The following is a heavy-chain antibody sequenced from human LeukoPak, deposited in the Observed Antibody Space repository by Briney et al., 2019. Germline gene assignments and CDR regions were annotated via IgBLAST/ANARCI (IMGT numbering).Heavy chain of an antibody. V-gene: IGHV3-23*01. CDR1: GFTFSSYA. CDR3: AKDPGYSGYDSPYFDY. J-gene: IGHJ4*02. CDR2: ISGSGGST. Sequence: PGGSPRLSCAASGFTFSSYAMSWVRQAPGKGLEWVSAISGSGGSTYYADSVKGRFTISRDNSKNTLYLQMNSLRAEDTAVYYCAKDPGYSGYDSPYFDYWGQGTPVTVSS. D-gene: IGHD5-12*01.